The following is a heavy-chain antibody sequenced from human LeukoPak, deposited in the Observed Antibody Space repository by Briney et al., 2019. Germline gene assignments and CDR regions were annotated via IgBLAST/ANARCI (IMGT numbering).Heavy chain of an antibody. CDR1: GGSVGSGNYF. V-gene: IGHV4-61*02. J-gene: IGHJ4*02. CDR3: ATQDSSSWYFDS. CDR2: IHTSGST. D-gene: IGHD6-13*01. Sequence: PSETLSLTCTVSGGSVGSGNYFWSWIRQPAGKGLECIGRIHTSGSTNYDPSLKSRVTISVDTSNNQFSLKLSSVTAADTAVYYCATQDSSSWYFDSWGQGTLVTVSS.